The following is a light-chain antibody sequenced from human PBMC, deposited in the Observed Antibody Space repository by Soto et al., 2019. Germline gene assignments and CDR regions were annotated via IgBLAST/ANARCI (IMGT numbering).Light chain of an antibody. Sequence: DVVMTQSPLSLPVTLGQPASISCRSSQSLIHNDGNTYLSWCHQRPGQSPRRLIYEVSDRDSGVPARFTGSGSGTDFTLKISRVEAEDVGVYYCIQDTRGPWTFGQGTEVEIK. CDR1: QSLIHNDGNTY. CDR3: IQDTRGPWT. V-gene: IGKV2-30*02. J-gene: IGKJ1*01. CDR2: EVS.